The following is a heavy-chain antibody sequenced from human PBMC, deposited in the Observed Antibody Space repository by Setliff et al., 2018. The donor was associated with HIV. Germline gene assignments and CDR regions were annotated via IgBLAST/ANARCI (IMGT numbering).Heavy chain of an antibody. CDR1: AYTFTDYF. CDR3: AKDQQGIVGSTTDYYYYMDV. J-gene: IGHJ6*03. V-gene: IGHV1-46*01. Sequence: ASVKVSCKTSAYTFTDYFVHWVRQAPGQGLEWLGGIIPVFGTANYAQKFQGRVTMTRDTSTSTVYMELSSLRSEDTAMYYCAKDQQGIVGSTTDYYYYMDVWGKGTTVTSP. CDR2: IIPVFGTA. D-gene: IGHD1-26*01.